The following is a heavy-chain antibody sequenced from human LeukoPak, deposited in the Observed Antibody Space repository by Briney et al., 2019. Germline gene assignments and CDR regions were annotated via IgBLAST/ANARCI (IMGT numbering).Heavy chain of an antibody. CDR1: GFTFGDYA. D-gene: IGHD2-21*01. CDR2: IRSKAYGGTT. CDR3: TREPRPEGLCGGDCYSLKGWFDP. J-gene: IGHJ5*02. V-gene: IGHV3-49*04. Sequence: PGRSLRLSCTASGFTFGDYAMSWVRQAPGKGLEWVGFIRSKAYGGTTEYAASVKGRFTISRDDSKSIAYLQMNSLKTEDTAVYYCTREPRPEGLCGGDCYSLKGWFDPWGQGPLVTVSS.